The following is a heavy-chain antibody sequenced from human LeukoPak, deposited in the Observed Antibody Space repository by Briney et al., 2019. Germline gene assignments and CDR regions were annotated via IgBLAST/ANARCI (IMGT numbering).Heavy chain of an antibody. CDR2: ISAYNGNT. D-gene: IGHD3-10*01. Sequence: ASVKVSCKASGYTFTSYGISWVRQAPGQGLEWMGWISAYNGNTNYAQKLQGRVTMTTDTSTSTAYMELRSLRPDDTAVYYCARDGADVLLWFGESYGMDVWGQGTTVTVSS. CDR3: ARDGADVLLWFGESYGMDV. CDR1: GYTFTSYG. V-gene: IGHV1-18*01. J-gene: IGHJ6*02.